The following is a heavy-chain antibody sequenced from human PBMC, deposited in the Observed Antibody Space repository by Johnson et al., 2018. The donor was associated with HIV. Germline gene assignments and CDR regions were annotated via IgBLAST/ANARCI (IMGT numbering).Heavy chain of an antibody. CDR2: IWYDGINK. CDR3: AKDGGRWSYSFDV. V-gene: IGHV3-30*02. Sequence: QVQLVESGGGLVQPGGSLRLSCAASGFSFSDYFMSWIRQAPGKGLEWVAVIWYDGINKYYADSVKGRFTISRDNSKNTLYLQMNSLRGEDTAMYYCAKDGGRWSYSFDVWGQGTMVSVSS. CDR1: GFSFSDYF. D-gene: IGHD3-16*01. J-gene: IGHJ3*01.